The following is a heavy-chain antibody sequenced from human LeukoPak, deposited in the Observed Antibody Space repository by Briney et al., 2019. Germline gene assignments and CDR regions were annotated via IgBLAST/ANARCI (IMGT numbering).Heavy chain of an antibody. J-gene: IGHJ3*02. CDR1: GYTFISYW. D-gene: IGHD3-3*01. CDR3: ASGDSGAFDI. V-gene: IGHV5-51*01. CDR2: VYPGDSDT. Sequence: GESLKISCKGSGYTFISYWIGWVRQMPGKGLEWMGIVYPGDSDTRYSPSFRGQVTISAAKSINTAYLQWSSLKASDTAMYYCASGDSGAFDIWGQGTMVTVSS.